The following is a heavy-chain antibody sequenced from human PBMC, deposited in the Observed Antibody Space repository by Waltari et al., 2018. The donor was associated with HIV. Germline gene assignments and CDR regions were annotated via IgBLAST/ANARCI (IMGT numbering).Heavy chain of an antibody. V-gene: IGHV1-2*02. Sequence: VQLVQSGAEVKKPGAHVKVSCTASGSTFTAYSIHWVRQAPGQGLEGMGWMNPNSGGTNYPQKFKGRGTMTRDTSIKTAYLQLSGLTSDDTALYWCSRGGTILTGYYPSGVSWGQGTPVTVSS. CDR3: SRGGTILTGYYPSGVS. J-gene: IGHJ5*02. CDR2: MNPNSGGT. D-gene: IGHD3-9*01. CDR1: GSTFTAYS.